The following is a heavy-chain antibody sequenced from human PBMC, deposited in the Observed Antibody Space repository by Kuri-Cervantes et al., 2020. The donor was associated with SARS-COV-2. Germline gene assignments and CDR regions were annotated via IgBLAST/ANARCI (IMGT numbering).Heavy chain of an antibody. CDR1: GGSISSSSYY. CDR3: ARDLREGRLDH. J-gene: IGHJ5*02. Sequence: GSLRLSCTVSGGSISSSSYYWGWIRQPPGKGLEWIGSIYYSGSTYYNPSLKSRVTISVDTSKNQFSLKLSSVTAADTAVYYCARDLREGRLDHWGQGTLVTVSS. D-gene: IGHD3-10*01. CDR2: IYYSGST. V-gene: IGHV4-39*02.